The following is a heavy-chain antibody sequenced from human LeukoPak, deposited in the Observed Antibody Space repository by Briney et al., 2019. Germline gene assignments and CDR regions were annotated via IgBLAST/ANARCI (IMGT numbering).Heavy chain of an antibody. J-gene: IGHJ6*02. V-gene: IGHV3-7*03. CDR3: ARDQIESAYYYGMDV. CDR1: GFTFSSYW. CDR2: INHSGNVN. D-gene: IGHD2/OR15-2a*01. Sequence: GGSLRLSCAASGFTFSSYWMNWARQAPGKGLEWVASINHSGNVNYYVDSVKGRFTISRDNAKNSLYLQMSNLRAEDTAVYFCARDQIESAYYYGMDVWGQGTTVTVSS.